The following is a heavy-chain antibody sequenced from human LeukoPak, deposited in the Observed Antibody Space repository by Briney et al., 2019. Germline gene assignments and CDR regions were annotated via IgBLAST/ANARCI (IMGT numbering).Heavy chain of an antibody. CDR1: GYTFTGYY. D-gene: IGHD3-3*01. J-gene: IGHJ3*02. CDR3: ARGPRITIFGVVMANDAFDI. Sequence: ASVKVSCKASGYTFTGYYMHWVRQAPGQGLEWMGWINPNSGGTNYAQKFQGRVTMTRNTSISTAYMELSRLRFDDTVVYYCARGPRITIFGVVMANDAFDIWGQGTMVTVSS. V-gene: IGHV1-2*02. CDR2: INPNSGGT.